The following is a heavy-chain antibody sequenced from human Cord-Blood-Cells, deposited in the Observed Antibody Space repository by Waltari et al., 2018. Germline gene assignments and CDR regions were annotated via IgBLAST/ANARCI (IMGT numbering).Heavy chain of an antibody. V-gene: IGHV4-59*01. D-gene: IGHD4-17*01. Sequence: QVQLQESGPGLVKPSETLSLTCTVSGGSISSYYWSWIRQPPGKGLEWIGYIYYSGSTNYNPSLKSRVTISVDTSKNQFSLKLSSVTAADTAVYYCARDPGDTVTRGRWFDPWGQGTLVTVSS. J-gene: IGHJ5*02. CDR1: GGSISSYY. CDR2: IYYSGST. CDR3: ARDPGDTVTRGRWFDP.